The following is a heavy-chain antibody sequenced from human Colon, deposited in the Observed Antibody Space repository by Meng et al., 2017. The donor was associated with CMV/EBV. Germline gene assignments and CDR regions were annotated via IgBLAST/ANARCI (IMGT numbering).Heavy chain of an antibody. V-gene: IGHV1-18*01. CDR3: APDVPQPLAQIDY. J-gene: IGHJ4*02. CDR2: ISVDSGKT. CDR1: GYTFNNYG. Sequence: ASVKVSCKAPGYTFNNYGISWVRQAPGQGLEWVGWISVDSGKTNYAQKVQGRLTMTIDTSTTTAYMELGSLKSDDTAVYYCAPDVPQPLAQIDYWGQGTLVTVSS. D-gene: IGHD2-2*01.